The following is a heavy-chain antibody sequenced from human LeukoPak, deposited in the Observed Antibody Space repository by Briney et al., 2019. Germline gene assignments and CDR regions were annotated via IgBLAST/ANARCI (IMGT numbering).Heavy chain of an antibody. D-gene: IGHD3-9*01. J-gene: IGHJ4*02. CDR2: ISGSGGST. CDR1: GFTFRSYA. CDR3: AKAAEPYYDILTGSDY. V-gene: IGHV3-23*01. Sequence: GGSLRLSCAASGFTFRSYAMSWVRQAPGKGLEWVSAISGSGGSTYYADSVEGRFTISRDNSKNTLYLQMNSLRAEDTAVYYCAKAAEPYYDILTGSDYWGQGTLVTVSS.